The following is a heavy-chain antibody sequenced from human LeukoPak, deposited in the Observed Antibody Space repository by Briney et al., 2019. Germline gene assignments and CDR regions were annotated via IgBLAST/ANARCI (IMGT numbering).Heavy chain of an antibody. V-gene: IGHV3-9*01. D-gene: IGHD6-13*01. CDR3: AKDRYSTIGNAFDI. J-gene: IGHJ3*02. Sequence: GRSLRLSCAASGFTFADYAMHWVRQAPGKGLEWVSGINWNSGNIGYADSVQGRFTISRDNAKNSLYLQMNSLRAEDTALYYCAKDRYSTIGNAFDIWGQGTMVTVSS. CDR1: GFTFADYA. CDR2: INWNSGNI.